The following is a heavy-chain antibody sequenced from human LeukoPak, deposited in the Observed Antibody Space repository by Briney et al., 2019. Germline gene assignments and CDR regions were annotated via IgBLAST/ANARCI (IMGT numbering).Heavy chain of an antibody. V-gene: IGHV1-8*01. CDR3: ARGRGSGHKENWFDP. CDR1: GYTFTTYD. J-gene: IGHJ5*02. CDR2: MNPNSGNT. D-gene: IGHD6-19*01. Sequence: GASVKVSCKASGYTFTTYDISWVRQATGQGLEWMGWMNPNSGNTGYTQKFQGRVTMTRNTSISTAYMELSSLRSEGTAVYYCARGRGSGHKENWFDPWGQGTLVTVSS.